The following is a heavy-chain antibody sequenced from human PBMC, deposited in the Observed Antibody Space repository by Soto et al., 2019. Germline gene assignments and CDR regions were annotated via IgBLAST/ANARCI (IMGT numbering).Heavy chain of an antibody. CDR1: GFTFSSYG. D-gene: IGHD6-13*01. Sequence: GGSLRLSCAASGFTFSSYGMHWVRQAPGKGLEWVAVITYDGSNKYNADSVKGRFTISRDNSKNTLYLQMNTLRAEDPAVYYCANDYYRYSSSWHLFDYWCQGTLVTVSS. CDR3: ANDYYRYSSSWHLFDY. V-gene: IGHV3-30*18. J-gene: IGHJ4*02. CDR2: ITYDGSNK.